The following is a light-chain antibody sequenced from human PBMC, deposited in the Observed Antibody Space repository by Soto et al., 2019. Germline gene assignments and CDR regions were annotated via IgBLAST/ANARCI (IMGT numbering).Light chain of an antibody. CDR2: EDN. CDR3: GTWDSSLNAGV. J-gene: IGLJ3*02. V-gene: IGLV1-51*02. Sequence: QSALTQSPSVSAAPGQKVTISCSGGGSNIGKNYVSWYQQLPGTAPQRLIYEDNKRPSGIPDRFSGSKSGTSATLGITGLQTGDEADYYCGTWDSSLNAGVFGGGTQLTVL. CDR1: GSNIGKNY.